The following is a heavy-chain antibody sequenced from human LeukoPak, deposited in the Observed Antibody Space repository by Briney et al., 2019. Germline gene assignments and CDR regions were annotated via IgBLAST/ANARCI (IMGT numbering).Heavy chain of an antibody. CDR1: GGSISSSNW. Sequence: SGTLSLACAVSGGSISSSNWWSWVRQPPGKGLEWIGEIYHSGSTNYNPSLKSRVTISVDKSKNQFSLKLSSVTAADTAVYYCARGKQQLVQGGLGDYWGQGTLVTVSS. J-gene: IGHJ4*02. CDR2: IYHSGST. V-gene: IGHV4-4*02. D-gene: IGHD6-13*01. CDR3: ARGKQQLVQGGLGDY.